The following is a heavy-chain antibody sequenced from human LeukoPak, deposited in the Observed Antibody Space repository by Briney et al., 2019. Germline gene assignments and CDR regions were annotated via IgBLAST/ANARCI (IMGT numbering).Heavy chain of an antibody. CDR1: GYTFTSYA. V-gene: IGHV1-3*01. J-gene: IGHJ5*02. D-gene: IGHD2-2*01. CDR3: ARGPPASNWFDP. Sequence: ASVKVSCTASGYTFTSYAMHWVRQAPGQRLEWMGWINAGNGNTKYSQKFQGRVTITRDTSANTAYMELSSLRSEDTAVYYCARGPPASNWFDPWGQGTLVTVSS. CDR2: INAGNGNT.